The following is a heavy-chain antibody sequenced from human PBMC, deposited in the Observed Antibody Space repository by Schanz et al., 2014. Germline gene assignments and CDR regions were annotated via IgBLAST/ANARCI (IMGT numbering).Heavy chain of an antibody. CDR3: ARPSDSSWYMDV. Sequence: EVQLVESGGGMVQPGGSLRLSCAASGFTFSDHYMDWVRQAPGKGLEWVGRITNKPNNYNTEYAASVKGRFTISRDDSRNSLYLQMSSLKTEDTAVYFCARPSDSSWYMDVWGQGTTVTVSS. V-gene: IGHV3-72*01. J-gene: IGHJ6*03. CDR2: ITNKPNNYNT. D-gene: IGHD2-21*02. CDR1: GFTFSDHY.